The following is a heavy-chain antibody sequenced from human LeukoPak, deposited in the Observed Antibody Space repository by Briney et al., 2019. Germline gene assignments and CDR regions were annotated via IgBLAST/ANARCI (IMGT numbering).Heavy chain of an antibody. J-gene: IGHJ6*02. V-gene: IGHV1-8*01. CDR2: MNPNSGNT. Sequence: ASVKVSCKASGYTFTSYGINWVRQATGQGLEWMGGMNPNSGNTGYAQKFQGRVTMTRNTSISTAYMELSSLRSEDTAMYYCASSEYYYDSSGSTLSYYGMDVWGQGTTVTVSS. CDR1: GYTFTSYG. CDR3: ASSEYYYDSSGSTLSYYGMDV. D-gene: IGHD3-22*01.